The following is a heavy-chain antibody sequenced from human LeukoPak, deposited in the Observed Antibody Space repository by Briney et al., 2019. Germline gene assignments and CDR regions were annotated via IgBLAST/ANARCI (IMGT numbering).Heavy chain of an antibody. J-gene: IGHJ4*02. V-gene: IGHV3-64*01. Sequence: GGSLRLSCAASGFTFSNCGMHWVRQAPGEGLEYVSGINSNGGSTYYANSVKGRFTISRDNSKNTLYLQVGSLSAEDMAVYYCARAITGNWNDNGYFDYWGQGTLVTVST. CDR3: ARAITGNWNDNGYFDY. D-gene: IGHD1-20*01. CDR2: INSNGGST. CDR1: GFTFSNCG.